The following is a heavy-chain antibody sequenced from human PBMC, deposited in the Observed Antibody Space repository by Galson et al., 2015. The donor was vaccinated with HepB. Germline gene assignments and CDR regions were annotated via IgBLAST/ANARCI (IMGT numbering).Heavy chain of an antibody. CDR3: AKSAYCSGGSCYARFDY. CDR2: ISGSGGST. V-gene: IGHV3-23*01. J-gene: IGHJ4*02. Sequence: SLRLSCAASGFTFSSYAMSWVRQAPGKGLEWVSAISGSGGSTYYADSVKGRFTISRDNSKNTLYLQMNSLRAEDTAVYYCAKSAYCSGGSCYARFDYWGQGTLVTVSS. D-gene: IGHD2-15*01. CDR1: GFTFSSYA.